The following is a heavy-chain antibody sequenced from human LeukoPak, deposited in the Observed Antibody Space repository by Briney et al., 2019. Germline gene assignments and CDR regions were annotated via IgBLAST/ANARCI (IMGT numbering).Heavy chain of an antibody. V-gene: IGHV3-11*01. D-gene: IGHD1-26*01. Sequence: PGGSLRLSCAASGFTFSDYYMSWIRQAPGKGLEWVSYISSSGSTIYYVDSVKGRFTISRDNAKDSLYLQMNSLRAEDTAVYYCARTPGGTNYYYYYYMDVWGKGTTVTVSS. CDR1: GFTFSDYY. J-gene: IGHJ6*03. CDR2: ISSSGSTI. CDR3: ARTPGGTNYYYYYYMDV.